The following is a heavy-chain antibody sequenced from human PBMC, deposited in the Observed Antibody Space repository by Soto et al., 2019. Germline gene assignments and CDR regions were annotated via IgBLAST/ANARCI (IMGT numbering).Heavy chain of an antibody. V-gene: IGHV1-18*01. CDR1: GYTFTSYA. D-gene: IGHD3-9*01. CDR2: ISAYNDNT. J-gene: IGHJ4*02. CDR3: ARDDILTGYFDY. Sequence: ASVKVSCKASGYTFTSYAISWVRQAPGQGLEWMGWISAYNDNTNYAQKLQGRVTMTTDTSTSTAYMELWSLRSDDTAVYYCARDDILTGYFDYWGQGTLVTVSS.